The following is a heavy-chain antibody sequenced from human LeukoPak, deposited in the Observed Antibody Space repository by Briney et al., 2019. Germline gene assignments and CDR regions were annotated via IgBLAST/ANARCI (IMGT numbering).Heavy chain of an antibody. V-gene: IGHV1-69*06. Sequence: GASVKVSCKASGGTFSSYAISWVRQAPGQGLEWMGGIIPIFGTANYTQKSQGRVTITAGKSTSTAYMELSSLRSEDTAVYYCARAPPFISGYSSSLNWFDPWGQGTLVTVSS. CDR2: IIPIFGTA. J-gene: IGHJ5*02. CDR3: ARAPPFISGYSSSLNWFDP. CDR1: GGTFSSYA. D-gene: IGHD6-13*01.